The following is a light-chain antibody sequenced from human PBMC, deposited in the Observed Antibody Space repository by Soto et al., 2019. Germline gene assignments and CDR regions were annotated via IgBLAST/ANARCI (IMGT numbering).Light chain of an antibody. Sequence: EVVMTQSPLSLPVTLGQPASISCRSSQSLVHSDGNTYLSWFQQRPGQSPRHLIYKVSNRDSGVPDRFSGSGSGTDFTLKISRVEAEDVGVYYCMQGTHRPPYTFGQGTKLEIK. V-gene: IGKV2-30*02. J-gene: IGKJ2*01. CDR2: KVS. CDR1: QSLVHSDGNTY. CDR3: MQGTHRPPYT.